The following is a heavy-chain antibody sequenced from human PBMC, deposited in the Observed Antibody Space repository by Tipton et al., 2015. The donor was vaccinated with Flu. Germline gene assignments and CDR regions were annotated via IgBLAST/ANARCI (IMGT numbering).Heavy chain of an antibody. J-gene: IGHJ4*02. V-gene: IGHV4-61*02. D-gene: IGHD4-17*01. CDR3: ASRLNGDVDY. CDR2: IYTSGST. Sequence: TLSLTCTVSGGSISRGSYYWSWIRQPAGKGLEWIGRIYTSGSTNYNPSLKSRVTISVDTSKNQFSLKLSSVTAADTAVYYCASRLNGDVDYWGQGTLVTVSS. CDR1: GGSISRGSYY.